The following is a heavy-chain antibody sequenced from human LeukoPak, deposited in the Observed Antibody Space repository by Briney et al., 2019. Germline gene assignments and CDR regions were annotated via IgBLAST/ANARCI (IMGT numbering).Heavy chain of an antibody. V-gene: IGHV3-53*01. CDR2: IYSGGNT. D-gene: IGHD2-15*01. CDR1: GFTVSSIH. Sequence: GGSLRLSCAASGFTVSSIHMSWVRQAPGEGLEWVSVIYSGGNTYYADSVKGRFSISRDNSKNTLYLQMNNLRAEDTAVYYCARDLGRDSFDIWGQGTKVTVSS. J-gene: IGHJ3*02. CDR3: ARDLGRDSFDI.